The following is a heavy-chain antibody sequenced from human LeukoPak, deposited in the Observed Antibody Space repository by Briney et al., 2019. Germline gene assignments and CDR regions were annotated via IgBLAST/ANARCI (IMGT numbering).Heavy chain of an antibody. CDR1: GGSISSYY. CDR2: IYYSGST. V-gene: IGHV4-59*01. Sequence: SSETLSLTYTVSGGSISSYYWSWIRQPPGKGLDWIGYIYYSGSTNYNPSPESRVTISVDTFKNQFSLKLSSVTAADTAVYYCATGDRRFGENWYDPWGQGTLVTVSS. D-gene: IGHD3-10*01. CDR3: ATGDRRFGENWYDP. J-gene: IGHJ5*02.